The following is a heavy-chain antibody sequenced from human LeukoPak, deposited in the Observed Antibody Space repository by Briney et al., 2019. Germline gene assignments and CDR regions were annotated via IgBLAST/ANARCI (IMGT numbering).Heavy chain of an antibody. V-gene: IGHV3-23*01. D-gene: IGHD3-16*02. CDR2: VNGNGGST. CDR3: AKSLYGGCDY. J-gene: IGHJ4*02. Sequence: GGSLRLSCAASGFTFSTYWMSWVRQAPGKGLEWVSGVNGNGGSTSYADSVKGRFTISRDNSKNTVYLQMNSLRVEDTAVYYCAKSLYGGCDYWGQGTVVTVSS. CDR1: GFTFSTYW.